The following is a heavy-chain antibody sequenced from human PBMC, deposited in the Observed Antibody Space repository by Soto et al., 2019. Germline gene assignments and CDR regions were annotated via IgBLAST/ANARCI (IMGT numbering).Heavy chain of an antibody. CDR1: GFTFDDYA. Sequence: PGGSLRLSCAASGFTFDDYAMHWVRQAPGKGLEWVSGISWNSGSIGYADSVKGRFTISRDNAKNSLYLQMNSLRAEDTAVYYCARHGERTIRSLNWFDPWGQGTLVTVSS. D-gene: IGHD4-17*01. CDR3: ARHGERTIRSLNWFDP. CDR2: ISWNSGSI. V-gene: IGHV3-9*01. J-gene: IGHJ5*02.